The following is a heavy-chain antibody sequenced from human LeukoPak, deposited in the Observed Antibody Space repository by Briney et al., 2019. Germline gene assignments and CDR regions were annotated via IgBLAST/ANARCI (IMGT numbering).Heavy chain of an antibody. J-gene: IGHJ4*02. CDR3: ARGNTWLTSM. V-gene: IGHV4-4*08. Sequence: SGTPSLSCTVSGGSIRGYYWSWVREPPGQGHECIDNSYTDGNTTYNPSLNSRFTISVDTSKNQYPLKLTSVTATDTAFYFCARGNTWLTSMWGQGILVIVSS. D-gene: IGHD3-22*01. CDR1: GGSIRGYY. CDR2: SYTDGNT.